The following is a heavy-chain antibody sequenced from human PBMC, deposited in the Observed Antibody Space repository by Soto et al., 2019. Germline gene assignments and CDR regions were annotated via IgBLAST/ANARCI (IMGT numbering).Heavy chain of an antibody. CDR3: ATGVICIGYFTVDS. V-gene: IGHV1-69*01. CDR1: GGSFGNSA. Sequence: QVQLVQSGAEVKKPGSSVKVSCKASGGSFGNSAINWVRQTPGQGLEWLGGFIPVYRTLNYAQKFQGRVTITADESTGTAYRTLSSLASDDTAVYYCATGVICIGYFTVDSWGQGTRVTVSS. D-gene: IGHD3-3*01. J-gene: IGHJ4*02. CDR2: FIPVYRTL.